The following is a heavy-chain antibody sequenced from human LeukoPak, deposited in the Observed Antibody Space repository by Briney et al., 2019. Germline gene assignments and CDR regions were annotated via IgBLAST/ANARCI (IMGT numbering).Heavy chain of an antibody. CDR1: GYTFTTYG. CDR3: ARHEKKHCSGGSCPAYFDY. Sequence: SVKVSCKASGYTFTTYGISWVRRAPGQGLEWMGWISPYNGNTNYALKLRGRLTMTTDTSTSTAYMELRSLRSDDTAVYYCARHEKKHCSGGSCPAYFDYWGQGTLVTVSS. CDR2: ISPYNGNT. J-gene: IGHJ4*02. V-gene: IGHV1-18*01. D-gene: IGHD2-15*01.